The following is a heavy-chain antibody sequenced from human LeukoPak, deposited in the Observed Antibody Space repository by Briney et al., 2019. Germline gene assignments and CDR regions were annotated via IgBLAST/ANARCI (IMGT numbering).Heavy chain of an antibody. CDR3: ARVDWSAVYYYYGMDV. Sequence: PSETLSLTCAVYGGSFSGYYWSWIRQPPGKGLEWIGEINRSGSTNYNPSLKSRVTISVDTSKNQFSLKLSSVTAADTAVYYCARVDWSAVYYYYGMDVWGQGTTVTVSS. CDR1: GGSFSGYY. CDR2: INRSGST. D-gene: IGHD3/OR15-3a*01. J-gene: IGHJ6*02. V-gene: IGHV4-34*01.